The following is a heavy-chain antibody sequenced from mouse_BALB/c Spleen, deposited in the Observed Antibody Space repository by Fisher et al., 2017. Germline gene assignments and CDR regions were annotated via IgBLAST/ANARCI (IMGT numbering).Heavy chain of an antibody. V-gene: IGHV1-77*01. J-gene: IGHJ4*01. Sequence: KFKGKATLTADKSSSTAYMQLNSLTSENSAVYFCARGRYAMDYWGQGTSVTVSS. CDR3: ARGRYAMDY.